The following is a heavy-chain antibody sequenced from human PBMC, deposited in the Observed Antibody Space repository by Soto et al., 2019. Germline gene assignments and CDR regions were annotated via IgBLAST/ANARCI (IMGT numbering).Heavy chain of an antibody. CDR3: ARGSYDLWGLYYYYGIDV. J-gene: IGHJ6*02. Sequence: PSETLSLTCTVSGGSISSSSYYWGWIRQPPGKGLEWIGSIYYSGSTYYNPSLKSRVTISVDTSKNQFSLKLSSVTAADTAVYYCARGSYDLWGLYYYYGIDVWGQGTKVTVSS. CDR1: GGSISSSSYY. V-gene: IGHV4-39*01. D-gene: IGHD3-3*01. CDR2: IYYSGST.